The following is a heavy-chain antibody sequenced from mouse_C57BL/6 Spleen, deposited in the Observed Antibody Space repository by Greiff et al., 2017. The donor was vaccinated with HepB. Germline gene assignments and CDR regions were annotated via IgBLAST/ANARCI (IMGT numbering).Heavy chain of an antibody. CDR1: GYTFTSYW. V-gene: IGHV1-64*01. J-gene: IGHJ1*03. D-gene: IGHD4-1*01. CDR3: ASLGHGGYFDV. Sequence: QVQLQQPGAELVKPGASVKLSCKASGYTFTSYWMHWVKQRPGQGLEWIGMIHPNSGSTNYNEKFKSKATLTVAKSSSTAYMQLSSLTSEDSAVYYCASLGHGGYFDVWGTGTTVTVSS. CDR2: IHPNSGST.